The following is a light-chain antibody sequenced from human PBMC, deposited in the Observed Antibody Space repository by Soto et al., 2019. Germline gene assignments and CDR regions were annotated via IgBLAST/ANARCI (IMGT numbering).Light chain of an antibody. Sequence: EIVLTQSPGTLSLSPGERATLSCRASQSVSSSYLAWYPQKPGQAPRLLIYGASNRATGIPDRFSGSGSGTDFTLTISRLEPEDFAVYYWQQYGSSPFWTFGQGTKVEIK. CDR1: QSVSSSY. V-gene: IGKV3-20*01. CDR2: GAS. CDR3: QQYGSSPFWT. J-gene: IGKJ1*01.